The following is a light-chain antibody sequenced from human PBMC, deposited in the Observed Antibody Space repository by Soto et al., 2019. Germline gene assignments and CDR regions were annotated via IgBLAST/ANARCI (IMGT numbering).Light chain of an antibody. CDR2: WAS. J-gene: IGKJ1*01. Sequence: DIVMTQSPDSLAVSLGERATINCKSSQSVFYSPNNRNYLAWYQQRPGQPPKLLIYWASTRGSGVPDRFSGSGSGKDFTLTISSLQTEDVAVYYCQQYHSPPWTFGQGTKVEIK. CDR3: QQYHSPPWT. CDR1: QSVFYSPNNRNY. V-gene: IGKV4-1*01.